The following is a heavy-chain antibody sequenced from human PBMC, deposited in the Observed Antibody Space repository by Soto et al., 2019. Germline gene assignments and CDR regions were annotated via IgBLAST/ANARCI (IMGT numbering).Heavy chain of an antibody. V-gene: IGHV3-53*05. CDR3: ARVAPKYCSSTSCQYGMDV. CDR1: GFSVSDNY. J-gene: IGHJ6*02. Sequence: HPGGSLRLSCAVSGFSVSDNYMIWVRQAAGKGLEWVSVLYSDGRTYYSGSVKGRFTISRDNAKNSLYLQMNSLRAEDTAVYYCARVAPKYCSSTSCQYGMDVWGQGTTVTVSS. D-gene: IGHD2-2*01. CDR2: LYSDGRT.